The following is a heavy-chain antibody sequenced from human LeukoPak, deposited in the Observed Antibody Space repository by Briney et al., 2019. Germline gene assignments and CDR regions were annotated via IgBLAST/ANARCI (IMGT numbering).Heavy chain of an antibody. D-gene: IGHD1-26*01. CDR2: ISSTSTYA. CDR3: ARAHIQDYTIVGLVDH. Sequence: GGSLRLSCAASGFTFSDYSMNWIRHTPGQGLEWVSSISSTSTYAYYADSVRGRFTVSRDSAKNSLFLQMDNLRVEDTAIYYCARAHIQDYTIVGLVDHWGQGTLVTVSS. J-gene: IGHJ5*02. V-gene: IGHV3-11*06. CDR1: GFTFSDYS.